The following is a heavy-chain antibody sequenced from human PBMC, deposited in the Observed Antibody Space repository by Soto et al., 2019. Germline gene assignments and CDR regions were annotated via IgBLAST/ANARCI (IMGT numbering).Heavy chain of an antibody. V-gene: IGHV4-4*07. D-gene: IGHD6-19*01. CDR1: VGSISSYY. Sequence: QVQLQESGPGLVKPSETLSLTCTVSVGSISSYYWHWIRQPAGKGLEWIGRFYSSGGSNYNPSLKSRVTMSVDTPKNQLSLRLSSVTAADTAVYFCARAGSSGWYDYWGQGTLVTVSS. J-gene: IGHJ4*02. CDR2: FYSSGGS. CDR3: ARAGSSGWYDY.